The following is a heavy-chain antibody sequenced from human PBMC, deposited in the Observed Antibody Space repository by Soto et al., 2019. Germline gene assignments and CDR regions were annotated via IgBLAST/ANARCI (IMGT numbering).Heavy chain of an antibody. V-gene: IGHV1-3*01. Sequence: QGQLVQSGAEVKKPGASVKVSCKASGYTFTSYAMHWVRQAPGQRLEWMGWINAGNGNTKYSQKFQGRVTITRDTSASTAYMELSSLRSEDTAVYYCARGAAGYCSGGSCSRGGWFDPWGQGTLVTVSS. CDR1: GYTFTSYA. J-gene: IGHJ5*02. D-gene: IGHD2-15*01. CDR2: INAGNGNT. CDR3: ARGAAGYCSGGSCSRGGWFDP.